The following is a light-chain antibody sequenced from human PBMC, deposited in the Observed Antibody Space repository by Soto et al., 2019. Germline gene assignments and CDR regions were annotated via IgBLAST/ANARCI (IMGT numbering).Light chain of an antibody. CDR3: QKYDDAPLS. Sequence: DIQMTQSPSSLSASVGDRVTITCRASRGIGNYLAWYQQKPGKVPSLLIYAASTLQSGVPSRFSGSRSGTDFTLTISTLQPGDVATYYCQKYDDAPLSFGGGTKVEI. V-gene: IGKV1-27*01. J-gene: IGKJ4*01. CDR1: RGIGNY. CDR2: AAS.